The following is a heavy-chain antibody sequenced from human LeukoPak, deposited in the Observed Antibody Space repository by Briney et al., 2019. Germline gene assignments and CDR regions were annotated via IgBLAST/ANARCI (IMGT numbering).Heavy chain of an antibody. V-gene: IGHV3-48*03. Sequence: QPGGSLRLSCAASGFTFSSYEMNWVRQAPGKGLEWVSYISSSGSTIYYADSVKGRFTISRDNAKNSLYLQMNSLRAEDTAVYYCASSAALYCGGDCFNNFDYWGQGTLVTVSS. D-gene: IGHD2-21*02. CDR3: ASSAALYCGGDCFNNFDY. CDR2: ISSSGSTI. CDR1: GFTFSSYE. J-gene: IGHJ4*02.